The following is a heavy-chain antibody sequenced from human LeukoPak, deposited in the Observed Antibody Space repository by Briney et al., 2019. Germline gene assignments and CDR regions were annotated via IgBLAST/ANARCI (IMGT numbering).Heavy chain of an antibody. J-gene: IGHJ4*02. D-gene: IGHD3-10*01. Sequence: SETLSLTCTVSGGSISSGSYYWSWIRQPAGKGLEWIGRIYSSGSTNYNPSLKSRVTVSVDTAKNQFSLKLSSVTAADTAVYYCARRLPGIYYGSGRPFDYWGQGTLVTVSS. V-gene: IGHV4-61*02. CDR1: GGSISSGSYY. CDR3: ARRLPGIYYGSGRPFDY. CDR2: IYSSGST.